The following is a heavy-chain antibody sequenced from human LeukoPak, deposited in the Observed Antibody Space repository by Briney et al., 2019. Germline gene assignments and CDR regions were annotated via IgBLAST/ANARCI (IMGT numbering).Heavy chain of an antibody. CDR2: IHYSGSI. J-gene: IGHJ3*02. Sequence: SETLSLTCTVSDGSIGSYYWSWIRQPPGRGLEWIGYIHYSGSINSNPSLKSRVTISVDTSKNQFSLRLSSVTAADTAVYYCARVGSYAFDIWGQGTMVTVSS. CDR1: DGSIGSYY. CDR3: ARVGSYAFDI. V-gene: IGHV4-59*01.